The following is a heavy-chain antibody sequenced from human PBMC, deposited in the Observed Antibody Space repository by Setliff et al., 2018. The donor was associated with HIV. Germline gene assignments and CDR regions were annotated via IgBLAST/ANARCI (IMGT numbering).Heavy chain of an antibody. CDR2: IKSKTDGGTT. CDR3: TTDLYSSGWYPNYFDY. Sequence: PGGSLRLSCAASGFTFNNAWMTWVRQAPGKGLEWVGHIKSKTDGGTTDYAAPVKGRFTISRDDSKNTLYLQMNSLKTEDTAVYYCTTDLYSSGWYPNYFDYWGQGTLVTVSS. J-gene: IGHJ4*02. D-gene: IGHD6-19*01. CDR1: GFTFNNAW. V-gene: IGHV3-15*01.